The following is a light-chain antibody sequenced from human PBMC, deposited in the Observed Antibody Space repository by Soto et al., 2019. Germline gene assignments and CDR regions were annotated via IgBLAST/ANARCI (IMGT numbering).Light chain of an antibody. Sequence: EIVLTQSPGTLSLSPGESATLSCRASQSVSSNFLAWYQQKPGQAPRLLIYGVSSRASGIPDRFFGSGSGTDFTLTINRLEPEDFATYHCQQLNSYPFTFGGGTKV. V-gene: IGKV3-20*01. CDR3: QQLNSYPFT. CDR2: GVS. J-gene: IGKJ4*01. CDR1: QSVSSNF.